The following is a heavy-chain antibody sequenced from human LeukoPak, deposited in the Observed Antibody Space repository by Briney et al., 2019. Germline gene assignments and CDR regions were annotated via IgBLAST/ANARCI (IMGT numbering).Heavy chain of an antibody. CDR3: ARVLRLTSGDHDAFDI. D-gene: IGHD7-27*01. Sequence: PSETLSLTCTVSGGSISSGSYYWSWIRQPAGKGLEWIGRIYTSGSTSYDPSLKGRVTMSVDTSKNQFSLKLSSVTAADTAVYYCARVLRLTSGDHDAFDIWGQGTMVTVSS. CDR1: GGSISSGSYY. CDR2: IYTSGST. J-gene: IGHJ3*02. V-gene: IGHV4-61*02.